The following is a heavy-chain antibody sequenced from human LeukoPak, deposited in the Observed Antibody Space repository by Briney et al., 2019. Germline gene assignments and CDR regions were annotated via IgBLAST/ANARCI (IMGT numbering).Heavy chain of an antibody. CDR2: IMPISGTA. D-gene: IGHD3-10*01. Sequence: SVKVSCKASGGTFSSYDISWVRQAPGQGLEWMGGIMPISGTANYAQKFQGRVTITADESTSTAYMELSSLRSEDTAVYYCAVGSPYYYYYYMDVWGKGTTVTISS. J-gene: IGHJ6*03. V-gene: IGHV1-69*13. CDR3: AVGSPYYYYYYMDV. CDR1: GGTFSSYD.